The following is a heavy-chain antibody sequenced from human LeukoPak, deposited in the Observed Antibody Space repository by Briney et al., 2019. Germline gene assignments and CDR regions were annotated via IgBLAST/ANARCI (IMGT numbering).Heavy chain of an antibody. CDR1: GFTFSSYW. Sequence: PSGGSLRLSCAASGFTFSSYWMNWVRQAPGKGLVWVPRIASDGSSTTYADSVKGRFTISRDNAKNTLYLQMNSLRDEDTAVYYCARADSSGYSGLLYWGQGTLVTVSS. CDR3: ARADSSGYSGLLY. D-gene: IGHD3-22*01. CDR2: IASDGSST. J-gene: IGHJ4*02. V-gene: IGHV3-74*01.